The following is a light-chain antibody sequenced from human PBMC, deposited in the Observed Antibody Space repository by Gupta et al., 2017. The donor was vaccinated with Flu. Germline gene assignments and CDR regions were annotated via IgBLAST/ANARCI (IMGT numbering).Light chain of an antibody. Sequence: CSGDALPRQFFYWYQQKPGQAPVLLIYKDSERPSGIPERFSGSSSGTTVTLTISGVQAEDEADYYCQSADSSVWVFGGGTKLTVL. J-gene: IGLJ3*02. CDR2: KDS. CDR1: ALPRQF. CDR3: QSADSSVWV. V-gene: IGLV3-25*03.